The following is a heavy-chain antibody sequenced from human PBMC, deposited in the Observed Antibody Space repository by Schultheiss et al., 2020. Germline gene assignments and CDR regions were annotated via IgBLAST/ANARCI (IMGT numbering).Heavy chain of an antibody. CDR2: IGTGGDT. J-gene: IGHJ6*02. D-gene: IGHD6-13*01. Sequence: GGSLRLSCAASGFAFSTYVLHWVRRAPGKGPEWVSAIGTGGDTYCADSVMGRFTISRDNSKNTLYLQVSSLRAEDTALYYCARDTGIAAAGTPKRLYYYYGMDVWGQGTTVTVSS. CDR3: ARDTGIAAAGTPKRLYYYYGMDV. V-gene: IGHV3-47*02. CDR1: GFAFSTYV.